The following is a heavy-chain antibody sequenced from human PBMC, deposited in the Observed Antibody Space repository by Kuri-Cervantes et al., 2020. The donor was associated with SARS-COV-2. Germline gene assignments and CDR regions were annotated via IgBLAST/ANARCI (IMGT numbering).Heavy chain of an antibody. J-gene: IGHJ4*02. CDR1: GFGFSDYA. Sequence: GESLKISCAASGFGFSDYAVHWVRQAPGKGLEWVAVISKGGKDKYYADSVKGRCTISRDNSKNTVYLQMNSLRAEDTAVYYCAKDLSIFYFDYWGQGTLVTVSS. CDR3: AKDLSIFYFDY. V-gene: IGHV3-30*04. D-gene: IGHD3-9*01. CDR2: ISKGGKDK.